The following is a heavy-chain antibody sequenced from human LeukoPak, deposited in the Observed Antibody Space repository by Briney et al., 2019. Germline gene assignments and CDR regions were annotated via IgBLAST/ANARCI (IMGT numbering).Heavy chain of an antibody. J-gene: IGHJ4*02. CDR1: GFTFSSYA. Sequence: GRSLRLSCGASGFTFSSYAMHGVRQAPGKELEGVAGTSYNGNNKFYADSVKGRFSISRDNSKNTLYLQMDSLRAEDTAVYYCAKGDNYYDTSGYYHVKALFDYWGQGALVTVSS. D-gene: IGHD3-22*01. CDR2: TSYNGNNK. CDR3: AKGDNYYDTSGYYHVKALFDY. V-gene: IGHV3-30*04.